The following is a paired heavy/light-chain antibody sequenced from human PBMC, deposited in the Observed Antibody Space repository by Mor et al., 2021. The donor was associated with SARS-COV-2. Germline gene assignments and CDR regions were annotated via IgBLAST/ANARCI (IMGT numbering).Light chain of an antibody. CDR3: QQYNNWPRT. CDR1: QSVSSN. J-gene: IGKJ2*01. V-gene: IGKV3-15*01. Sequence: EIVMTQSPATLSVSPGERATLSCRASQSVSSNLAWYQQKPGQAPRLLIYGASTRATGFPARFSGSGSGTEFTLTISSLQSEDFAVYYCQQYNNWPRTFGQGTKLEIK. CDR2: GAS.
Heavy chain of an antibody. J-gene: IGHJ4*02. V-gene: IGHV3-48*01. Sequence: EVQLVESGGGLVQPGGSLRLSCAASGFTFSSYNMNWVRQAPGKGLEWVSYISGSTTTIYYADSVKGRFTISRDIAKNSLYLQMNSLRAEDTAVYYCARTSGTYTPFDYWGQGTLVTVSS. CDR1: GFTFSSYN. CDR2: ISGSTTTI. D-gene: IGHD1-26*01. CDR3: ARTSGTYTPFDY.